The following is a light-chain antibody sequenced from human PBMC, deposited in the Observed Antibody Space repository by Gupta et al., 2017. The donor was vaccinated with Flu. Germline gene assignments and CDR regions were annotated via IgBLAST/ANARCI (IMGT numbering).Light chain of an antibody. V-gene: IGLV1-51*01. Sequence: RVVSSCSGTTFNVGSNYVDWYQQLPGTAPRLLIYDDNKRPSGIPERFSCSRSGTSATLGIAGLQTGDEATYYCGAWDMSLNGAVFGGGTQLTVL. J-gene: IGLJ3*02. CDR2: DDN. CDR3: GAWDMSLNGAV. CDR1: TFNVGSNY.